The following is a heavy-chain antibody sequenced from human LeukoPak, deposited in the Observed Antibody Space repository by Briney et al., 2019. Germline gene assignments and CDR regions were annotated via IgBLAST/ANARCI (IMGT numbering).Heavy chain of an antibody. J-gene: IGHJ4*02. V-gene: IGHV4-59*08. Sequence: SETLSLTCTVSGGSISNYYWNWIRQPPGKGLEWIGYLYYNGSTNCNPSLKSRVTISVDTSKNQFSLRLSSVTAADTAVYYCARGGYGSAFDFWGQGTLVTVSS. D-gene: IGHD3-10*01. CDR2: LYYNGST. CDR1: GGSISNYY. CDR3: ARGGYGSAFDF.